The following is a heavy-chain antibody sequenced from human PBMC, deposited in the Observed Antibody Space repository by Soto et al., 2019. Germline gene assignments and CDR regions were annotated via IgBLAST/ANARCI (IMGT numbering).Heavy chain of an antibody. D-gene: IGHD3-16*01. CDR2: ISDGGRST. CDR3: ARTFDFWDSYSPLDY. CDR1: GFRFSDYA. J-gene: IGHJ4*02. Sequence: PVGSLRLSCGCSGFRFSDYAMGWVRQAPGKGLEWVSFISDGGRSTYYSDSVKGRFTVSRDNSKNTVYLQLHGLRVEDTAVYFCARTFDFWDSYSPLDYWGQGTLVTVSS. V-gene: IGHV3-23*01.